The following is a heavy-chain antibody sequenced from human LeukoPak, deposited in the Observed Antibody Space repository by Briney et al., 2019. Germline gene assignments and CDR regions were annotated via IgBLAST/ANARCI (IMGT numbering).Heavy chain of an antibody. J-gene: IGHJ3*02. CDR1: GGSFSGYY. CDR3: ATPVEVDGDAFDI. Sequence: PSETLSLTCAVYGGSFSGYYWSWIRQPPGKGLEWIGEINHSGSTNYNPSLKSRVTISVDTSKNQFSLKLSSVTAADTAVYYCATPVEVDGDAFDIWGQGTMVTVSS. V-gene: IGHV4-34*01. D-gene: IGHD1-1*01. CDR2: INHSGST.